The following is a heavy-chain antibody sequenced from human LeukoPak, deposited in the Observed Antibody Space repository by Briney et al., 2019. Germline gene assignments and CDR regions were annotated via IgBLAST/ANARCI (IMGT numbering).Heavy chain of an antibody. Sequence: PGGSLRLSCAASGFTFSSYWMHWVRQAPGKGLVWVARINTDGSTTSYSESVKGRFTISRDNAKNTLYVLMNSLRAEGTAVYYCVRDGIGGSYFYWGQGTLVTVSS. CDR3: VRDGIGGSYFY. J-gene: IGHJ4*02. CDR2: INTDGSTT. D-gene: IGHD1-26*01. V-gene: IGHV3-74*01. CDR1: GFTFSSYW.